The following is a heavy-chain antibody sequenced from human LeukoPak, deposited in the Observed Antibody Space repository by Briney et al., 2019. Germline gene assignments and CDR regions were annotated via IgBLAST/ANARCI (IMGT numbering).Heavy chain of an antibody. D-gene: IGHD1-14*01. V-gene: IGHV3-23*01. J-gene: IGHJ6*02. Sequence: PGGSLRLSCAASGFTFSSYAMSWVRQAPGKGLEWVSAISGSGGSTYYADSVKGRFTISRDNSKNTVYLQMNSLRADDTAVYYCAKASELGDYPNYYYYGMDVWGQGTTVTVSS. CDR2: ISGSGGST. CDR1: GFTFSSYA. CDR3: AKASELGDYPNYYYYGMDV.